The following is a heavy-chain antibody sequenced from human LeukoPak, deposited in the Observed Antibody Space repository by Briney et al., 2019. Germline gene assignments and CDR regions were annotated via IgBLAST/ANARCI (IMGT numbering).Heavy chain of an antibody. D-gene: IGHD4-17*01. J-gene: IGHJ4*02. Sequence: SETLSLTCTVSGGSLTSGSYYWAWIRQPPGKGLEWIGSIYSGGGTFYHPSLRTRVTISVDTSQKQFSLTLPSVTAADTAVYCARRNYGGTLEYWGQGTLVTVSS. CDR2: IYSGGGT. CDR3: ARRNYGGTLEY. CDR1: GGSLTSGSYY. V-gene: IGHV4-39*01.